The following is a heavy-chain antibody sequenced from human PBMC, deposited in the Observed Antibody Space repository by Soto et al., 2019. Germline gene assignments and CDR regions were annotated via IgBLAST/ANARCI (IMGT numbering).Heavy chain of an antibody. V-gene: IGHV3-48*02. J-gene: IGHJ2*01. CDR1: GFTFGSYS. CDR3: VRAYCSGGSCYGSWYFDL. Sequence: EVQLVESGGGLVQPGGSLRLSCAASGFTFGSYSMNWVRQAPGKGLEWVSYISSSSSTIYYADSVKGRFTISRDNAKNSLYLQMNSLRDEDTAVYYCVRAYCSGGSCYGSWYFDLWGRGTLVTVSS. CDR2: ISSSSSTI. D-gene: IGHD2-15*01.